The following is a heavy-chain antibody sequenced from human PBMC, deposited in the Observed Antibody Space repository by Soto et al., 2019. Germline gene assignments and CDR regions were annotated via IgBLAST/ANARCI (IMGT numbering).Heavy chain of an antibody. J-gene: IGHJ6*02. Sequence: QVQLVQSGAEVKKPGSSVKVSCKASGGTFGSYAITWLLRAPGQGLEWLGGIIPILNSPAYAQKFKARVVITADEITNTAYMELNSLRFDDTAVYYCAREAPYCTSATCPKFYDMDVWGQGTTVTVAS. V-gene: IGHV1-69*01. CDR2: IIPILNSP. D-gene: IGHD2-2*01. CDR3: AREAPYCTSATCPKFYDMDV. CDR1: GGTFGSYA.